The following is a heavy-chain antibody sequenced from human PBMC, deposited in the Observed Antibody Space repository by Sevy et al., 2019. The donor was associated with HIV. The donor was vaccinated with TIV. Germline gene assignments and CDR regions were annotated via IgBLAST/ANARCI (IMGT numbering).Heavy chain of an antibody. Sequence: SETLSLTCTVSGASISSNDYYWGWIRQPPGKGLEWIGSIHYSGGSYYNLSLLSRVTISLDTSKNHFSLKLTSLTAADTALYYCATNSPAGGSSGLDYWGQGTQVTVSS. D-gene: IGHD3-22*01. J-gene: IGHJ4*02. CDR2: IHYSGGS. V-gene: IGHV4-39*02. CDR1: GASISSNDYY. CDR3: ATNSPAGGSSGLDY.